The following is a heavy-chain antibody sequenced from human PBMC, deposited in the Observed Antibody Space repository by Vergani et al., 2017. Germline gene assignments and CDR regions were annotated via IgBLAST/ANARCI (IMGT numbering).Heavy chain of an antibody. CDR2: FDPEDGET. Sequence: VQLVESGGGLVQPGGSLKLSCAASGFTFSGSAMHWVRQAPGKGLEWMGGFDPEDGETIYAQKFQGRVTMTEDTSTDTAYMELSSLRSEDTAVYYCATGQGVFKGPHENIGPSRWFDPWGQGTLVTVSS. CDR1: GFTFSGSA. V-gene: IGHV1-24*01. CDR3: ATGQGVFKGPHENIGPSRWFDP. J-gene: IGHJ5*02. D-gene: IGHD2/OR15-2a*01.